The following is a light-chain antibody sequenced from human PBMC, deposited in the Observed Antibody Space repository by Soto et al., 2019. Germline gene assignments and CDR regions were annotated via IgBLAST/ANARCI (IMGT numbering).Light chain of an antibody. CDR1: QGISSY. J-gene: IGKJ1*01. V-gene: IGKV1-8*01. CDR2: AAS. CDR3: QQYNSYWT. Sequence: AIRMTQSPSSLYASPVDRASITCRAGQGISSYLAWYQQKPGKAPNLLIYAASTLQSGVPSRFSGSGAGTEFTLTIRSLQPDDFATYYCQQYNSYWTFGQGTKVDI.